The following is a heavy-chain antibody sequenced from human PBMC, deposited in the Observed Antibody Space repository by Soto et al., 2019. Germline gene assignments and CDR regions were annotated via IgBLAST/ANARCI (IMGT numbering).Heavy chain of an antibody. J-gene: IGHJ3*02. D-gene: IGHD2-21*02. CDR1: GGTFSSYA. CDR3: ARDLGLPDSDAFDI. Sequence: QVQLVQSGAEVKKPGSSVKVSCKASGGTFSSYAISWVRQAPGQGLEWMGGIIPIFGTANYAQKFQGRVTIPADESTSTAYMELGSLRSEDTAVYYCARDLGLPDSDAFDIWGQGTMVTVSS. V-gene: IGHV1-69*01. CDR2: IIPIFGTA.